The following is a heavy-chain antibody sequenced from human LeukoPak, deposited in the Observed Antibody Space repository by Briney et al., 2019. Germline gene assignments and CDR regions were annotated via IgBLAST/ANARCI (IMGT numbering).Heavy chain of an antibody. D-gene: IGHD6-6*01. Sequence: GGSLRLSCAASGFTFSSYAMSWVRQAPGKGLEWVSAISGSGGSTYYADSVKGRFTISRDNSKNTLYLQMNSLRAEDTAVYYCARDRHKYSSSSEPSDYWGQGTLVTVSS. CDR1: GFTFSSYA. CDR2: ISGSGGST. CDR3: ARDRHKYSSSSEPSDY. J-gene: IGHJ4*02. V-gene: IGHV3-23*01.